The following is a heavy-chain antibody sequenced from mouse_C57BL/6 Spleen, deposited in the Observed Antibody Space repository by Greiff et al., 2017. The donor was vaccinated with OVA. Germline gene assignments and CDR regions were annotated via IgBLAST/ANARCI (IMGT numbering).Heavy chain of an antibody. CDR2: ISLKSDNYAT. D-gene: IGHD1-1*01. J-gene: IGHJ4*01. CDR1: GFTFSNYW. V-gene: IGHV6-3*01. Sequence: EVKLVESGGGLVQPGGSMKLSCVASGFTFSNYWMNWVRQSPEKGLEWVAQISLKSDNYATHSAVSVKGRFTISRDSFKSSVYMQMNNLRAKDTGIYYSAENYYLFYAMDYWGQGTSVTVSS. CDR3: AENYYLFYAMDY.